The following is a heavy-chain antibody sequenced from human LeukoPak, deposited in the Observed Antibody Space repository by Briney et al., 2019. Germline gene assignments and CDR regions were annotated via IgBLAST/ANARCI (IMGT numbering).Heavy chain of an antibody. CDR2: FDPEDGET. CDR1: GYTLTELS. V-gene: IGHV1-24*01. D-gene: IGHD6-13*01. Sequence: ASVKVSCKVSGYTLTELSMHWVRQAPGKGLEWMGGFDPEDGETIYAQKFQGRVTMTEDTSTDTAYMELSSLRSEDTAVYYCVSVGGRSWFSWANWFDHWGQGTLVTVSS. CDR3: VSVGGRSWFSWANWFDH. J-gene: IGHJ5*02.